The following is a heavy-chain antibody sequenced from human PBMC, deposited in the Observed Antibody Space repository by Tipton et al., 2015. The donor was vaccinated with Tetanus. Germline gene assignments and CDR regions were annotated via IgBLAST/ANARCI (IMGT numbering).Heavy chain of an antibody. CDR3: ARGTGDY. CDR1: GDSGSRHY. J-gene: IGHJ4*02. D-gene: IGHD1-14*01. Sequence: LRLSCSVSGDSGSRHYWSWIRQPPGKGLEWIGDIFYSGSTNYNPPLKSRVTISVDTSKNQFSLKLSSVTAADTAVYYCARGTGDYWGRGTLVTVSS. V-gene: IGHV4-59*02. CDR2: IFYSGST.